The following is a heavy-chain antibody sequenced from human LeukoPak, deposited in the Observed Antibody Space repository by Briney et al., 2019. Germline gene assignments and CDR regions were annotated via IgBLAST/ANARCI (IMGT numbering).Heavy chain of an antibody. CDR2: MSSSGSTI. CDR3: ASDRGRIAVAGGKDY. CDR1: GFTFNDYY. J-gene: IGHJ4*02. D-gene: IGHD6-19*01. V-gene: IGHV3-11*04. Sequence: GGSLRLSCAASGFTFNDYYMSWIRQAPGKGLEWVSYMSSSGSTIYYADSVKGRFTISRDNAKNSLYLQMNSLRAEDTAVYYCASDRGRIAVAGGKDYWGQGTLVTVSS.